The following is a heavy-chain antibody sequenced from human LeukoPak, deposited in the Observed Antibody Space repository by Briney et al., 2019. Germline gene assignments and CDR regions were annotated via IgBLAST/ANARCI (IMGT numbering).Heavy chain of an antibody. CDR3: VRGYSFGPYGMDV. J-gene: IGHJ6*02. D-gene: IGHD2-15*01. CDR1: GFPFSSYA. V-gene: IGHV3-64D*09. Sequence: GGSLRLSCSASGFPFSSYAMHWVRQAPGKELEYYADSVKGRFTISRDNSKNTLYLQMSSLRAEDTAVYFCVRGYSFGPYGMDVWGQGNTVTVSS.